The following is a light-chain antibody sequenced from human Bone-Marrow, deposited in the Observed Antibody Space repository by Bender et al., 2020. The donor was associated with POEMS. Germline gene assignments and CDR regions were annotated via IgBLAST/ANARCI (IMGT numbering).Light chain of an antibody. CDR1: SSDVGNYDL. J-gene: IGLJ2*01. Sequence: QSALTQPASVSGSPGQSITISCTGTSSDVGNYDLVSWYQHFPGKAPKLIIYDVIQRPSGVSNRFSGSKSGNTASLTISGLQAEDEATFYCCSYAGSGTYVFGGGTKLTVL. CDR2: DVI. CDR3: CSYAGSGTYV. V-gene: IGLV2-23*02.